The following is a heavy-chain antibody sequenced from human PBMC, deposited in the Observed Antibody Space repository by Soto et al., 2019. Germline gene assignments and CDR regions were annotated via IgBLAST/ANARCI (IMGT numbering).Heavy chain of an antibody. D-gene: IGHD6-13*01. CDR2: INPIGGRT. CDR1: GGTFSSYT. V-gene: IGHV1-46*01. CDR3: ARGNEKGIAAVLVR. Sequence: ASVKVSCKASGGTFSSYTISWVRQAPGQGLEWMGRINPIGGRTSYAQKFQGRVTMTRDTSTSTVYMELSSLRSEDTAVYYCARGNEKGIAAVLVRWGQGTLVTVSS. J-gene: IGHJ4*02.